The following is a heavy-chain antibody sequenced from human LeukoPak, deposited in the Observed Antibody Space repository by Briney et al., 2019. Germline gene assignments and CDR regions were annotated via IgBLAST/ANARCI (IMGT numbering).Heavy chain of an antibody. D-gene: IGHD3-10*01. CDR1: GFTFSSYW. J-gene: IGHJ4*02. CDR3: ARERYGSGSYYNDY. Sequence: GGSLRLSCAGSGFTFSSYWMSWVRQAPGKGLEWVANIKQDGSEKYYVDSVKGRFTISRDNAKNSLYLQMNSLRAEDTAVYYCARERYGSGSYYNDYWGQGTLVTVSS. V-gene: IGHV3-7*03. CDR2: IKQDGSEK.